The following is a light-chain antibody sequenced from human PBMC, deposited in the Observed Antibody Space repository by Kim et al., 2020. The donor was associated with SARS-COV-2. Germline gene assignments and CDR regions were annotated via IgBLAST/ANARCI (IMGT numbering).Light chain of an antibody. CDR2: KAS. V-gene: IGKV1-5*03. CDR1: QNINTW. CDR3: QQYSSHPHT. J-gene: IGKJ2*01. Sequence: DIQMTQTPSTLSASVGDRVTIACRASQNINTWLAWYQQRSGKAPELLIYKASTLQSGVPSKFSASGSGTEFTLTISSLQPDDFAAHHCQQYSSHPHTFGQGTKLEI.